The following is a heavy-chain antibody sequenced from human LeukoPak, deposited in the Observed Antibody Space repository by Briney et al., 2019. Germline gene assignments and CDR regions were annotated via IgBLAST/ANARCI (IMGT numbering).Heavy chain of an antibody. D-gene: IGHD2-8*01. CDR3: ARRSRNGLDAFDI. Sequence: ASVKVSCKASAYTFTGYYLHWVRQAPGQGPEWMGWIDPNNGDTEYAQKFQGRVTMTRVTSISTAYMELSRLTSDDTAVYYCARRSRNGLDAFDIWGQGTMVTVSS. J-gene: IGHJ3*02. CDR1: AYTFTGYY. V-gene: IGHV1-2*02. CDR2: IDPNNGDT.